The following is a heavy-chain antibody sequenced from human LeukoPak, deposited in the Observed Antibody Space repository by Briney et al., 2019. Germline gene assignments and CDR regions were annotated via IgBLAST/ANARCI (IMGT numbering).Heavy chain of an antibody. CDR1: GGTFSSYA. CDR2: IIPIFGTA. CDR3: AREYDFWSFDI. Sequence: ASVKVSCKASGGTFSSYAISWVRQAPGQGLEWVGGIIPIFGTANYAQKFQGRVTITADESTSTAYMELSSLRSEDTAVYYCAREYDFWSFDIWGQGTMVTVSS. J-gene: IGHJ3*02. V-gene: IGHV1-69*01. D-gene: IGHD3-3*01.